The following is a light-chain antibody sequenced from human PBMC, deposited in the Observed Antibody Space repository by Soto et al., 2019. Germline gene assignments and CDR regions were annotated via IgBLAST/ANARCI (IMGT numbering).Light chain of an antibody. V-gene: IGKV1-27*01. Sequence: DIQMTQSPSSLSASVGDRVTITCRASQGISNYLAWYQQKPGKVPKLLIYAASTLQSGVPSRFSGSGSGTDFTLTNSSLQPEDVATYYCQKYYSAPPNTFGGGTKVEIK. CDR2: AAS. CDR1: QGISNY. J-gene: IGKJ4*01. CDR3: QKYYSAPPNT.